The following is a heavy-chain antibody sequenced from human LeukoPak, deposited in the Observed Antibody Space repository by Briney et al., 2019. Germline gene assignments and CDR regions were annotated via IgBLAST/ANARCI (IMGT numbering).Heavy chain of an antibody. CDR2: IGAYNGNT. Sequence: ASVKVSCKASGYTFTSYGISWVRQAPGQGLEWMGWIGAYNGNTNYAQKLQGRVTMTTDTSTSTAYMELRSLRSDDTAVYYCARADYGDYEYYFDYWGQGTLVTVSS. J-gene: IGHJ4*02. D-gene: IGHD4-17*01. CDR1: GYTFTSYG. V-gene: IGHV1-18*01. CDR3: ARADYGDYEYYFDY.